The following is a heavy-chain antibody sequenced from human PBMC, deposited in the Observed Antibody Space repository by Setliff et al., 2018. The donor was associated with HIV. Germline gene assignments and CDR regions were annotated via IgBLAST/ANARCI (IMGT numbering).Heavy chain of an antibody. J-gene: IGHJ5*02. CDR1: GYSISSGYY. V-gene: IGHV4-38-2*01. CDR3: AGRGVIAAHPIGFDP. Sequence: SETLSLTCAVSGYSISSGYYWGWIRQPPGKGLEWIGSIYHSGSTYYSPSLKSRVTISVDTSKNQFSLKLSSVTAADTAVYYCAGRGVIAAHPIGFDPWGQGTLVTVSS. CDR2: IYHSGST. D-gene: IGHD6-6*01.